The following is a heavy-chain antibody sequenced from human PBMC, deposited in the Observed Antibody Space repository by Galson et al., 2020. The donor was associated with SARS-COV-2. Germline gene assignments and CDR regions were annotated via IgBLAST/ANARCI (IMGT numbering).Heavy chain of an antibody. CDR3: ARDLGYCSGGSCYDYYYGMDV. Sequence: SVKLSCKASGGTFSSYAISWVRQAPGQGLEWLGGIIPIFGTANYAQKFQGRVTITADESTSTAYMELSSLRSEDTAVYYCARDLGYCSGGSCYDYYYGMDVWGQGTTVTVSS. D-gene: IGHD2-15*01. J-gene: IGHJ6*02. V-gene: IGHV1-69*13. CDR1: GGTFSSYA. CDR2: IIPIFGTA.